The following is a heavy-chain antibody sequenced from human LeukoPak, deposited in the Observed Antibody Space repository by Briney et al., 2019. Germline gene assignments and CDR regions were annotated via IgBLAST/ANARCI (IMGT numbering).Heavy chain of an antibody. CDR2: IYYSGST. CDR3: ARDHSSLPAYSSSWYSPSSPRWFDP. D-gene: IGHD6-13*01. V-gene: IGHV4-39*07. CDR1: GGSISSSSYY. J-gene: IGHJ5*02. Sequence: SETLSLTCTVSGGSISSSSYYWGWIRQPPGKGLEWIGSIYYSGSTYYNPSLKSRVTISVDTSKNQFSLKLSSVTAADTAVYYCARDHSSLPAYSSSWYSPSSPRWFDPWGQGTLVTVSS.